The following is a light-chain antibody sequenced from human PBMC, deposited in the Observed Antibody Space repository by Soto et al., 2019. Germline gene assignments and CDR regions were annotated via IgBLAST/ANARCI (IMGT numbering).Light chain of an antibody. Sequence: EIVLTQSPATLSLSPGERATLSCRASQSVSSYLAWYQQKPGQAPRLVLYDASNRAPGIPSRFSGSGSGTDFTLTISSLEPEDFAVYYCQQRRNWPPLTFGGGTKVAIK. CDR2: DAS. V-gene: IGKV3-11*01. CDR3: QQRRNWPPLT. J-gene: IGKJ4*01. CDR1: QSVSSY.